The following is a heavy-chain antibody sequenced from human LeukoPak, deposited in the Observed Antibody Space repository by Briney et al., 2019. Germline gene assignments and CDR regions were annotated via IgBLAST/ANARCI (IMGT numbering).Heavy chain of an antibody. D-gene: IGHD4-11*01. CDR2: IIPIVGTA. V-gene: IGHV1-69*13. Sequence: SVKVSCKASGGTFSSYAISWVRQAPGQGLEWMGGIIPIVGTANYAQKFQGRVTITADESTSTAYMELSSLRSEDTAVYYCARVPTVTIYYYYYYMDVWGKGTTVTVSS. CDR3: ARVPTVTIYYYYYYMDV. J-gene: IGHJ6*03. CDR1: GGTFSSYA.